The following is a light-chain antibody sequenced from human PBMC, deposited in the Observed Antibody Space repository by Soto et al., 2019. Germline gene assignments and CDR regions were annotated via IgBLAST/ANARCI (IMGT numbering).Light chain of an antibody. J-gene: IGLJ2*01. CDR1: SGHSSYA. V-gene: IGLV4-69*01. Sequence: QPVLTQSSSASASLGASVKLTCTLSSGHSSYAIAWHQQQPEKGPRYLMKLNSDGSHSRGDGIPDRFSGSSSGTERYLTISSLQSEDEADYYCQTWGTGPVVFGGGTKVTVL. CDR2: LNSDGSH. CDR3: QTWGTGPVV.